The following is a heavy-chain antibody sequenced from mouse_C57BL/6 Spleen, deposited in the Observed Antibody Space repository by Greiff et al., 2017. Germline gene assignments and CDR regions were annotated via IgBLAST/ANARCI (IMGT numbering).Heavy chain of an antibody. D-gene: IGHD1-1*01. CDR1: GFTFSSYT. CDR2: ISGGGGNT. CDR3: ARHKTTVQGGSMDY. V-gene: IGHV5-9*01. J-gene: IGHJ4*01. Sequence: EVKLVESGGGLVKPGGSLKLSCAASGFTFSSYTMSWVRQTPEKRLEWVATISGGGGNTYYPDSVKGRFTISRDNAKNTLYLQMSSLRSEDTALYYCARHKTTVQGGSMDYWGQGTSVTVSS.